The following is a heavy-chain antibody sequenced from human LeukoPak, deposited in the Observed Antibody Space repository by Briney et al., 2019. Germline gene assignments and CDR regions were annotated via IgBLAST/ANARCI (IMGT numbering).Heavy chain of an antibody. Sequence: SVKVSCKASGGTFSSYASSWVRQAPGQGLEWMGRIIPIFGTANYAQKFQGRVTITTDESTSTAYMELSSLRSEDTAVYYCARDGEYSSSSCMDVWGKGTTVTVSS. D-gene: IGHD6-6*01. V-gene: IGHV1-69*05. CDR3: ARDGEYSSSSCMDV. CDR2: IIPIFGTA. CDR1: GGTFSSYA. J-gene: IGHJ6*04.